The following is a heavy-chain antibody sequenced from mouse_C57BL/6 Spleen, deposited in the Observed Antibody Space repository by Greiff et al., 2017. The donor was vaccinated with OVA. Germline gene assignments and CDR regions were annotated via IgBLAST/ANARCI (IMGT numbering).Heavy chain of an antibody. V-gene: IGHV1-82*01. CDR2: IYPGDGDT. J-gene: IGHJ2*01. CDR3: ARGAQATGFDY. D-gene: IGHD3-2*02. Sequence: QVHVKQSGPELVKPGASVKISCKASGYAFSSSWMNWVKQRPGKGLEWIGRIYPGDGDTNYNGKLKGKATLTADKSSSTAYMQLSSLTSEDSAVYFCARGAQATGFDYWGQGTTVTVSS. CDR1: GYAFSSSW.